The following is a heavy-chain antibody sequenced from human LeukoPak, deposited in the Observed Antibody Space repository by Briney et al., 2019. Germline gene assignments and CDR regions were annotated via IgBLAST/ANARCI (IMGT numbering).Heavy chain of an antibody. J-gene: IGHJ4*02. D-gene: IGHD3-22*01. Sequence: PGGSLRLSCAASGFTFSSYAMSWVRQAPGKGLEWVSVISGSGGSTYYADSVKGRFTISRDNSKNTLYLQMNSLRAEDTAVYYCAKDSSPYYDSSGPPLFFYWGQGTLVTVSS. CDR2: ISGSGGST. CDR3: AKDSSPYYDSSGPPLFFY. CDR1: GFTFSSYA. V-gene: IGHV3-23*01.